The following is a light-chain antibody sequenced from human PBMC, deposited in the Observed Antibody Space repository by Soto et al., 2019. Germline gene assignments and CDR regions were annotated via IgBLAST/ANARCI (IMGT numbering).Light chain of an antibody. V-gene: IGLV2-14*01. CDR1: SRDVGGYNY. CDR2: DVS. Sequence: QSALTQPASVSGSPGQSITSSCTGTSRDVGGYNYVSWYQQHPGKAPKLMIYDVSNRPSGVSNRFSGSKSGNTASLTISGLQAEDEADYYCSSYTSSSTLEFGGGTKVTVL. CDR3: SSYTSSSTLE. J-gene: IGLJ2*01.